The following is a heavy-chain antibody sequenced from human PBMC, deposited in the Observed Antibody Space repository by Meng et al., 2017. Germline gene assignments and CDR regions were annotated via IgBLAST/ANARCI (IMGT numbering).Heavy chain of an antibody. CDR3: VRDFGGNSDY. J-gene: IGHJ4*02. Sequence: EVPVVESGGGLVKPGGSLRLSCAASGFTISSFWMHWVRQAPGKGLVWVSRMNEDGTTISHAGSVKGRFTISRDSARNTLYLQMNSLRVEDTAVYYCVRDFGGNSDYRGQGTLVTVSS. V-gene: IGHV3-74*01. CDR2: MNEDGTTI. CDR1: GFTISSFW. D-gene: IGHD4-23*01.